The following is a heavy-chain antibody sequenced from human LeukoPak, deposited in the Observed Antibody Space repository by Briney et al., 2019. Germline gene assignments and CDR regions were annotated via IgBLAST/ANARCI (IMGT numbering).Heavy chain of an antibody. CDR3: ARVILAGDWFDP. CDR2: ISGSGGST. V-gene: IGHV3-23*01. D-gene: IGHD2-21*01. J-gene: IGHJ5*02. CDR1: GFTFSSYA. Sequence: GGSLRLSCAASGFTFSSYAMSWVRQAPGKGLEWVSAISGSGGSTYYADSVKGRFTISRDNSKNTLYLQMNSLRAEDTAVYYCARVILAGDWFDPWGQGTLVTVSS.